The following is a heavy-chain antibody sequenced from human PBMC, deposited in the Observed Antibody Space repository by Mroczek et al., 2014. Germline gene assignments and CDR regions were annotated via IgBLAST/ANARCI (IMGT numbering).Heavy chain of an antibody. CDR1: GGSISSGGYY. D-gene: IGHD3-10*01. V-gene: IGHV4-31*03. CDR2: IYYSGST. CDR3: ARAPFLNYGSGSYLFDP. J-gene: IGHJ5*02. Sequence: QVQLQQWGPGLVKPSQTLSLTCTVSGGSISSGGYYWSWIRQHPGKGLEWIGYIYYSGSTYYNPSLKSRVTISVDTSKNQFSLKLSSVTAADTAVYYRARAPFLNYGSGSYLFDPWGQGTLVTVSS.